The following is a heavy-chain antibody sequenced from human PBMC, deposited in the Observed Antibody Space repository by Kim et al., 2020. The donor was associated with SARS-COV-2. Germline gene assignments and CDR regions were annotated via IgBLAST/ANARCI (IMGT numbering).Heavy chain of an antibody. D-gene: IGHD3-22*01. CDR2: IIPILGIA. V-gene: IGHV1-69*04. CDR3: ARSEYDSSGYYDY. CDR1: GGTFSSYA. Sequence: SVTVSCKASGGTFSSYAISWVRQAPGQGLEWMGRIIPILGIANYAQKFQGRVTITADKSTSTAYMELSSLRSEDTAVYYCARSEYDSSGYYDYWGQGTLVTVSS. J-gene: IGHJ4*02.